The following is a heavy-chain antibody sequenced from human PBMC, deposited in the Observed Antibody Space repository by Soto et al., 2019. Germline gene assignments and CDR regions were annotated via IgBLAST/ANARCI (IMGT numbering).Heavy chain of an antibody. CDR3: AKAYCGGDCPNDY. CDR1: GFTFSIYA. Sequence: GSLRLSCAASGFTFSIYAMSWVRQAPGKGLEWVSGISVSGGGTYYADPVKGRFTISRDNSKNTLYLQMDSLRAEDTAVYYCAKAYCGGDCPNDYWGQGTLVTVSS. CDR2: ISVSGGGT. J-gene: IGHJ4*02. D-gene: IGHD2-21*02. V-gene: IGHV3-23*01.